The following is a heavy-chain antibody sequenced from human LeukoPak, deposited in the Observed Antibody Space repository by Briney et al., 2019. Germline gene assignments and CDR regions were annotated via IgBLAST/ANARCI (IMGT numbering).Heavy chain of an antibody. D-gene: IGHD6-13*01. Sequence: SETLSLTCAVSGGSISSSSYYWGWIRQPPGKGLEWIGSIYYSGSTYYNPSLKSRVTISVDTSKNQFSLKLGSVTAADTAVYYCARHGSIATGAFTHWGQGTLVTVSS. CDR1: GGSISSSSYY. J-gene: IGHJ4*02. CDR3: ARHGSIATGAFTH. V-gene: IGHV4-39*01. CDR2: IYYSGST.